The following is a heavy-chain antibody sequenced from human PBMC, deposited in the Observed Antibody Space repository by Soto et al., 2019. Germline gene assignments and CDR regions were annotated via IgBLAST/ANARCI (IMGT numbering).Heavy chain of an antibody. D-gene: IGHD1-26*01. CDR3: ARREIQGPIDY. Sequence: QVQLQESGPGLVKPSDTLSLTCAVSGYSISSSNWWGWIRQPPGKGLEWIGYIYYSGTTYYNPSLKSRVTMSVDTSKNQFYLKLTSVTAVDTAVYYFARREIQGPIDYWGQGTLVTVSS. CDR1: GYSISSSNW. J-gene: IGHJ4*02. CDR2: IYYSGTT. V-gene: IGHV4-28*01.